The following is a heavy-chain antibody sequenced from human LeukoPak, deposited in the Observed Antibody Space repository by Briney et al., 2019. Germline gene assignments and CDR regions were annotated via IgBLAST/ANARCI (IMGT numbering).Heavy chain of an antibody. CDR3: ATVIPYPGGAPFDY. CDR2: ISGSGGST. CDR1: GFTFSSYA. J-gene: IGHJ4*02. D-gene: IGHD3-16*02. Sequence: GGSLRLSCAASGFTFSSYAMSWVRQAPGKGLEWVSAISGSGGSTYYADSVKGRFTISRDNSKNTLYLQMNSLRAVDTAVYHCATVIPYPGGAPFDYWGQGTLVTVSS. V-gene: IGHV3-23*01.